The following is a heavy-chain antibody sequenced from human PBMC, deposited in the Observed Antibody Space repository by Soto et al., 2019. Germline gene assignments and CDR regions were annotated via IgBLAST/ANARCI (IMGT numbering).Heavy chain of an antibody. CDR2: IYYRGNA. V-gene: IGHV4-39*01. CDR1: DDSINSDKYY. CDR3: ARLGGLATISYYFAF. Sequence: SETLSLTCSVSDDSINSDKYYWGWIRQPPGKGLEWIGSIYYRGNAYYNPSLQTRVTISLDKSRSQFSLKLNSVTPADSAVYFCARLGGLATISYYFAFGGRGALVPVPS. J-gene: IGHJ4*02. D-gene: IGHD3-16*01.